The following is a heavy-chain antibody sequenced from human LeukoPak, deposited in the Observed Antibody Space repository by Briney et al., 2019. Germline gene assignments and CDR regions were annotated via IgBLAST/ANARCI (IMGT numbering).Heavy chain of an antibody. CDR3: ARGGGYCSSTSCQPVDFDY. V-gene: IGHV4-31*03. D-gene: IGHD2-2*01. Sequence: SETLSLTCTVSGGSISSGGYYWRWIRQHPGKGLEWIGYIYYSGSTYYNPSLKSRVTISVDTSKNQFSLKLSSVTAADTAVYYCARGGGYCSSTSCQPVDFDYWGQGTLVTVSS. CDR2: IYYSGST. CDR1: GGSISSGGYY. J-gene: IGHJ4*02.